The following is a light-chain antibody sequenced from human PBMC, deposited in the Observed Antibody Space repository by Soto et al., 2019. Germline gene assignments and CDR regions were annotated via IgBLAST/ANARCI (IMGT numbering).Light chain of an antibody. V-gene: IGLV1-47*01. CDR2: RNN. CDR1: SSNIGSYF. Sequence: QSVLTQPPSASGTPGQRVTVSCSGSSSNIGSYFVYWYQQLPGTAPKLLIYRNNQRPSGVPDRFSGSKSGTSASLAISGLRSEDEADYYCAAWDDSLSGLVFGGGTKVTVL. CDR3: AAWDDSLSGLV. J-gene: IGLJ2*01.